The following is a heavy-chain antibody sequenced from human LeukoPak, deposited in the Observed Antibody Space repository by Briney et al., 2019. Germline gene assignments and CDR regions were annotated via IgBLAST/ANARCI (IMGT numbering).Heavy chain of an antibody. D-gene: IGHD1-14*01. Sequence: GGSLRLSCAASGFTFSSYAMSWVRQAPGKGLEWVSSISGSGSSAYYADSVKGRFTISRDNSKNTLYVQMNSLRAEDTAVYYCAEDQGQVYGYFDYWGQGTLVTVSS. V-gene: IGHV3-23*01. CDR1: GFTFSSYA. CDR3: AEDQGQVYGYFDY. CDR2: ISGSGSSA. J-gene: IGHJ4*02.